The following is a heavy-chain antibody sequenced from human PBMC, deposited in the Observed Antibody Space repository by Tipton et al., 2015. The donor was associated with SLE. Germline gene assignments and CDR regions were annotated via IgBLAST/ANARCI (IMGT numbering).Heavy chain of an antibody. CDR1: GGSISSGDYY. CDR3: ARDLLQFPYYYDSSGYPGY. J-gene: IGHJ4*02. D-gene: IGHD3-22*01. CDR2: FSNTGGT. Sequence: TLSLTCTVSGGSISSGDYYWSWIRQPAGKGLEWIGCFSNTGGTNFNPSLKSRVTISVDTSKNQFSLKLTSVTAADTAVYYCARDLLQFPYYYDSSGYPGYWGQGTLVTVSS. V-gene: IGHV4-61*10.